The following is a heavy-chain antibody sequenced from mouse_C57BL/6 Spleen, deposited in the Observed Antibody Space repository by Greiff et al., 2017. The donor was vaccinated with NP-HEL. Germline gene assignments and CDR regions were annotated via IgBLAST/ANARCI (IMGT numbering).Heavy chain of an antibody. D-gene: IGHD1-1*01. V-gene: IGHV10-1*01. Sequence: EVKLVESGGGLVQPKGSLKLSCAASGFSFNTYAMNWVRQAPGKGLEWVARIRSKSNNYATYYADSVKDRFTISRDDSESMLYLQMNNLKTEDTAMYYCVSPLRDYYAMDYWGQGTSVTVSS. J-gene: IGHJ4*01. CDR3: VSPLRDYYAMDY. CDR1: GFSFNTYA. CDR2: IRSKSNNYAT.